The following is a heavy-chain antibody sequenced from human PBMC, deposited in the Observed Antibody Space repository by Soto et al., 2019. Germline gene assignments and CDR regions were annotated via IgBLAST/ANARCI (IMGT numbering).Heavy chain of an antibody. V-gene: IGHV3-48*02. D-gene: IGHD3-3*01. CDR1: GFTFSSNR. Sequence: EVQVVESGGGLVQPGGSLRLSCAASGFTFSSNRMNWVRQAPGKGLEWISYISSSSSTIYAGSVKGRFTISRDNAKNSLYLQMNSLRDEDTAVYYCARVIWSGHLTSDLWGQGTLVTVSS. J-gene: IGHJ5*02. CDR3: ARVIWSGHLTSDL. CDR2: ISSSSSTI.